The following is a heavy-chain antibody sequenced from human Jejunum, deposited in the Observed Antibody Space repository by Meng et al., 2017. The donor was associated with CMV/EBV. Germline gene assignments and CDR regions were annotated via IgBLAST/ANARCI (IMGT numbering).Heavy chain of an antibody. J-gene: IGHJ4*02. Sequence: CAASGFTFSSSAMHWVRQAPGKGLEYVSAISSNGDRTYYTDSVKGRFTISRDNAKNTLYLQMGSLRTEDTAVYYCASWNGHYNGYWGQGTLVTVSS. CDR1: GFTFSSSA. V-gene: IGHV3-64*02. D-gene: IGHD3-3*01. CDR2: ISSNGDRT. CDR3: ASWNGHYNGY.